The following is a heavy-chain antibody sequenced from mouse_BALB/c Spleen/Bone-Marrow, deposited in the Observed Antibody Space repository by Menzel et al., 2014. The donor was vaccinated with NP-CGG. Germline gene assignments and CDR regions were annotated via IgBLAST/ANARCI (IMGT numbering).Heavy chain of an antibody. CDR1: GYTFNSYW. Sequence: LPHPGSEVGRPGTSVKLSFKASGYTFNSYWKHWGKQRPGQGLEGIGNISPFSGSSNYDEKFKSKATLTVDTSSSTAYMQLISLTSEDSAVYYCTRSPITTVVAETMDCWGQGTSVTVSS. J-gene: IGHJ4*01. V-gene: IGHV1S22*01. D-gene: IGHD1-1*01. CDR3: TRSPITTVVAETMDC. CDR2: ISPFSGSS.